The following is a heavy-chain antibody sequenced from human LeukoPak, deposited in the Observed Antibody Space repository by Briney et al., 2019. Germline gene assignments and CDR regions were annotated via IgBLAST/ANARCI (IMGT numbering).Heavy chain of an antibody. J-gene: IGHJ4*02. CDR3: ARQTYYYDSSGYYRGGYFDY. CDR1: GYSFTSYW. Sequence: GESLKISCKGSGYSFTSYWIGWVRQMPGKGLEWMGIIYPGDSDTRYSPSFQGQVTISADKSISTAYLQWSSLKASDTAMYYCARQTYYYDSSGYYRGGYFDYWGQGTLVTVSS. CDR2: IYPGDSDT. V-gene: IGHV5-51*01. D-gene: IGHD3-22*01.